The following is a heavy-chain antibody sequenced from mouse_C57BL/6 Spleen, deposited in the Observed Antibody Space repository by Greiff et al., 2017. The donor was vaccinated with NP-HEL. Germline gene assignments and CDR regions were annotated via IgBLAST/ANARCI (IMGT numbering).Heavy chain of an antibody. V-gene: IGHV1-62-2*01. CDR3: ARQESYYDYDGFAY. D-gene: IGHD2-4*01. J-gene: IGHJ3*01. CDR2: FYPGSGSI. CDR1: GYTFTEYT. Sequence: VKLMESGAELVKPGASVKLSCKASGYTFTEYTIHWVKQRSGQGLEWIGWFYPGSGSIKYNEKFKDKATLTADKSSSTVYMELSRLTSEDSAVYFCARQESYYDYDGFAYWGQGTLVTVSA.